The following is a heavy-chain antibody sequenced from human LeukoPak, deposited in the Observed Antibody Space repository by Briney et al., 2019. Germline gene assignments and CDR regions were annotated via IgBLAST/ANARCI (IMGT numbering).Heavy chain of an antibody. Sequence: PGGSLRLSCAASGFTFSNAWMSWVRQAPGKGLEWVGRIKSKTDGGTTDYAAPVKGRFTISRDDSKNTLYLQMNSLKTEDTAVYYCTSRQERITIFGVVIGPDYWGQGTLVTVFS. CDR1: GFTFSNAW. CDR3: TSRQERITIFGVVIGPDY. CDR2: IKSKTDGGTT. V-gene: IGHV3-15*01. J-gene: IGHJ4*02. D-gene: IGHD3-3*01.